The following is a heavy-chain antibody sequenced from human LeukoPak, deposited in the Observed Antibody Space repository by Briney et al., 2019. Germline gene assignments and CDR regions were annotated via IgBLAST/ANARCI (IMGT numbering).Heavy chain of an antibody. Sequence: PSETLSLTCSVSGASISSHYWSWIRQPPGKGLEWIGYIHYSGSTNCNPSLKSRVTISLDTSKNQFSLKLSSVTAADTAVYYCARDSHDYGDYFDYWGQGTLVTVSS. CDR3: ARDSHDYGDYFDY. CDR2: IHYSGST. V-gene: IGHV4-59*11. CDR1: GASISSHY. D-gene: IGHD4-17*01. J-gene: IGHJ4*02.